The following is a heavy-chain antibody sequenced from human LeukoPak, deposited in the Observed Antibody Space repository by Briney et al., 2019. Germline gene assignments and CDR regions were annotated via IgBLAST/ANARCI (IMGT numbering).Heavy chain of an antibody. CDR1: GGSISSYY. D-gene: IGHD3-10*01. Sequence: SETLSLTCTVSGGSISSYYWSWIRQPAGKGLEWIGRIYRSGSTDYNPSLKSRVTMSVDTSKNKFSLKLSSVTAADTAVYYCARLGYYGSGSAPGFDPWGQGTLVTVSS. V-gene: IGHV4-4*07. J-gene: IGHJ5*02. CDR2: IYRSGST. CDR3: ARLGYYGSGSAPGFDP.